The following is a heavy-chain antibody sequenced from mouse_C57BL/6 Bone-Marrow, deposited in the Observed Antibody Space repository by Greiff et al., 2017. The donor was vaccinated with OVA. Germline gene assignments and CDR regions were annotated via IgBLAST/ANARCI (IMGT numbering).Heavy chain of an antibody. Sequence: VHVKQSRPELVKPGDSVKISCKASGYSFTGYFMNWVMQSHGKSLEWIGRINPYNGDTFSNQKFKGKATLTVDKSSSTAHMELRSLTSEDSAVYYCAREKNFDYWGQGTTLTVSS. CDR1: GYSFTGYF. CDR3: AREKNFDY. J-gene: IGHJ2*01. CDR2: INPYNGDT. V-gene: IGHV1-20*01.